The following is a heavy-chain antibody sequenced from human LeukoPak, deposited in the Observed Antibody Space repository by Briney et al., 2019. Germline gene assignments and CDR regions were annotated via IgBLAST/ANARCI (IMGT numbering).Heavy chain of an antibody. J-gene: IGHJ4*02. CDR1: GFTFSSHG. CDR2: IWADGSIT. D-gene: IGHD6-13*01. CDR3: ASLSNPYTSSCDLDY. Sequence: GGSLRLSCAASGFTFSSHGMHWVRQAPGKGLDWVAVIWADGSITHHAESVKGRFTISRDNSKNMLHLQMNSVRVEDTAVYYCASLSNPYTSSCDLDYWGRGTLVTVSS. V-gene: IGHV3-33*03.